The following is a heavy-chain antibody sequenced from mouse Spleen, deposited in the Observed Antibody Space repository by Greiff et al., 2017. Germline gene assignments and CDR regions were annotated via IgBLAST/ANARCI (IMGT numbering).Heavy chain of an antibody. J-gene: IGHJ3*01. CDR3: ARAEGDYGFAY. D-gene: IGHD2-13*01. CDR2: INPNNGGT. CDR1: GYTFTDYN. Sequence: EVKLVESGPELVKPGASVKIPCKASGYTFTDYNMDWVKQSHGKSLEWIGDINPNNGGTIYNQKFKGKATLTVDKSSSTAYMELRSLTSEDTAVYYCARAEGDYGFAYWGQGTLVTVSA. V-gene: IGHV1-18*01.